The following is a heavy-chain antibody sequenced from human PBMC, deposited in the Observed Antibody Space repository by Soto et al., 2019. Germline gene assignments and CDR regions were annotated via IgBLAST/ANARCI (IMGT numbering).Heavy chain of an antibody. V-gene: IGHV2-5*02. D-gene: IGHD3-3*01. CDR1: GFSLTTSGVG. J-gene: IGHJ4*02. CDR2: IYWDDDK. Sequence: QITLNESGPTLVNPTQTLTLTCTFSGFSLTTSGVGVGWIRQSPGKAPEWLALIYWDDDKRYSPSLKSRLTITKAPSKNQVVLTMANLDTADTATYYCAHRVLRTVFGLVTTTAIYFDFWGQGTPVAVSS. CDR3: AHRVLRTVFGLVTTTAIYFDF.